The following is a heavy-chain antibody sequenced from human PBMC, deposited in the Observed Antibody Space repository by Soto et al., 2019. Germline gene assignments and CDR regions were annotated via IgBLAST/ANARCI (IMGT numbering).Heavy chain of an antibody. D-gene: IGHD4-17*01. CDR1: GFTFSGYA. V-gene: IGHV3-23*01. CDR2: IHGGGNSA. Sequence: EVQLLESGGYLVQPGRSLRLSCAASGFTFSGYAMSWVRQAPGKGLEWFSVIHGGGNSAYYADSVKGRFTISRDNSKNTLYLQMSSLRGEDTAVYYCAKNRGQVTTSWHVDYWGQGTLVTVYS. CDR3: AKNRGQVTTSWHVDY. J-gene: IGHJ4*02.